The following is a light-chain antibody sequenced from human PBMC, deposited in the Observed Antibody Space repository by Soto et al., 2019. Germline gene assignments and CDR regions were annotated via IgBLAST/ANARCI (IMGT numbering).Light chain of an antibody. CDR2: EVN. V-gene: IGLV2-14*01. Sequence: QSALTQPASVSGSPGQSITISCTGTNSDIGAHNHVSWYQQYPGKAPTIVIYEVNNRPSGISHRFSGSKSGNTASMTISGLQAEDEANYYCCSFSRVTTLLIFGGVTKLTFL. CDR1: NSDIGAHNH. J-gene: IGLJ2*01. CDR3: CSFSRVTTLLI.